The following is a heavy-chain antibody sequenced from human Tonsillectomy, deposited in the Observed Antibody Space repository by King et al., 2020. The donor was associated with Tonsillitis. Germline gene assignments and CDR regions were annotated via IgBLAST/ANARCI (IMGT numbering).Heavy chain of an antibody. CDR1: GGTFSSHA. J-gene: IGHJ4*02. V-gene: IGHV1-69*01. CDR3: ARDRWPYYYDSSGYYQSFDY. Sequence: VQLVQSGAEVKKPGSSVKVSCKASGGTFSSHAISWVRQAPGQGLEWMGGMIPIFGTANYAQKFQGRVTITADESTSTAYMELSSLRPEDTAVYYCARDRWPYYYDSSGYYQSFDYWGQGTLVTVSS. D-gene: IGHD3-22*01. CDR2: MIPIFGTA.